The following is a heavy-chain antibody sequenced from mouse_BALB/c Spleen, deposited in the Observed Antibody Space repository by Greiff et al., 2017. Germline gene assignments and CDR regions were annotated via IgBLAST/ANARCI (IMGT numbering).Heavy chain of an antibody. CDR3: ARSHGNPYYFDY. J-gene: IGHJ2*01. Sequence: QVQLQQSGAELVRPGTSVKVSCKASGYAFTNYLIEWVKQRPGQGLEWIGVINPGSGGTNYNEKFKGKATLTADKSSSTAYMQLSSLTSDDSAVYFCARSHGNPYYFDYWGQGTTLTVSS. CDR1: GYAFTNYL. V-gene: IGHV1-54*03. CDR2: INPGSGGT. D-gene: IGHD2-1*01.